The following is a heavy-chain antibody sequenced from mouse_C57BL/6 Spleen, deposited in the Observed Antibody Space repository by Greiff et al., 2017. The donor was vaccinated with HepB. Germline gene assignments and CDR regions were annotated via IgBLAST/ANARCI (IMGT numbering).Heavy chain of an antibody. Sequence: VQLQQPGAELVKPGASVKLSCKASGYTFTSYWMHWVKQRPGQGLEWIGMIHPNSGSTNYNEKFKSKATLTVDKSSSTAYMQLSSLTSEDSAVYYCARGETVVDPFAYWGQGTLVTVSA. J-gene: IGHJ3*01. CDR2: IHPNSGST. CDR3: ARGETVVDPFAY. D-gene: IGHD1-1*01. CDR1: GYTFTSYW. V-gene: IGHV1-64*01.